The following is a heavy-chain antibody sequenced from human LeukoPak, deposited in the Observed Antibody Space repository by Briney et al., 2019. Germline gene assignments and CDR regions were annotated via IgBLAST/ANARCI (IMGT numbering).Heavy chain of an antibody. CDR3: ARHASDCTTGNCYRWFDP. CDR2: IYSSGST. Sequence: SETLSLTCTVPGASMSSYYWTWIRQPPGKGLEWIGYIYSSGSTNSNPSLKSRVTISVDTSKNQFSLNLSSVTAADTAVYYCARHASDCTTGNCYRWFDPWGQRTLVTVSS. D-gene: IGHD2-21*01. J-gene: IGHJ5*02. CDR1: GASMSSYY. V-gene: IGHV4-59*01.